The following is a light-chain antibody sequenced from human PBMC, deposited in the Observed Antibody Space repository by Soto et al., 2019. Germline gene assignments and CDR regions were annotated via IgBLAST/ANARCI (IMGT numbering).Light chain of an antibody. Sequence: DIPMTQSPSSLSASVGDRVTVTCRASQGISNYLAWYQQKPGTVPKLLIYAASTLQSGVPSRFSGSGSGTDFTLTISSLQAEDVATYYCQKYNSAPPFTFGPGTKVDIK. CDR2: AAS. J-gene: IGKJ3*01. CDR3: QKYNSAPPFT. CDR1: QGISNY. V-gene: IGKV1-27*01.